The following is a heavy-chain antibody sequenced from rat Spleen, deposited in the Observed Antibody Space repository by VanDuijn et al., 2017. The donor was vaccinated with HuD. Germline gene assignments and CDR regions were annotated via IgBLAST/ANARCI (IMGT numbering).Heavy chain of an antibody. CDR2: ISYSGSS. D-gene: IGHD1-4*01. CDR3: ARWTRYFDY. J-gene: IGHJ2*01. V-gene: IGHV3-1*01. CDR1: GYSITSNY. Sequence: EVQLQESGPGLVRPSQSLSLTCSVTGYSITSNYWGWIRKFPGNKMEWMGYISYSGSSVYKPSLKSRLSITRDTSRNQFFLQLNSVSSEDTATYYCARWTRYFDYWGQGVMVTVSS.